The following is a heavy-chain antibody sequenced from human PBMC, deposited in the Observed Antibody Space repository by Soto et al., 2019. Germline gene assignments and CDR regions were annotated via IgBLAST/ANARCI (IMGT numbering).Heavy chain of an antibody. CDR1: GYTFTSYG. CDR3: ARVGMKYSSSWYPDAFDI. CDR2: ISAYNGNT. J-gene: IGHJ3*02. V-gene: IGHV1-18*01. D-gene: IGHD6-13*01. Sequence: GASVKVSCKASGYTFTSYGISWVRQAPGQGLEWMGWISAYNGNTNNAQKLQGRVTMTTDTSTSTAYMELRSLRSDDTAVYYCARVGMKYSSSWYPDAFDIWGQGTMVTVSS.